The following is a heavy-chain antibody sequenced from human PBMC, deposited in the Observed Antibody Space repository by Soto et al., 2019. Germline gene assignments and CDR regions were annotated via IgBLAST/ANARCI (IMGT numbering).Heavy chain of an antibody. J-gene: IGHJ4*02. V-gene: IGHV1-69*01. CDR2: IIPIFGTA. CDR1: GGTFSSYA. Sequence: QVQLVQSGAEVKKPGSSVKVSCKASGGTFSSYAISWVRQAPGQGLEWMGGIIPIFGTANYAQKFQGRVTIHAGEATGTAYMGRSSLRSEDTAVYYCASNGVGVYDSSGYYPHYFDYWGQGTLVTVFS. CDR3: ASNGVGVYDSSGYYPHYFDY. D-gene: IGHD3-22*01.